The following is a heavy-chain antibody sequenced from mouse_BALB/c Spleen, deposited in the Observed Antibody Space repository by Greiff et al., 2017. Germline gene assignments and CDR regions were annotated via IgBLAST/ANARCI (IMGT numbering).Heavy chain of an antibody. CDR3: ASSLAWSSNYFDY. CDR1: GYSITSDYA. D-gene: IGHD2-10*02. CDR2: ISYSGST. Sequence: DVKLQESGPGLVKPSQSLSLTCTVTGYSITSDYAWNWIRQFPGNKLEWMGYISYSGSTSYNPSLKSRISITRDTSKNQFFLQLNSVTTEDTATYYCASSLAWSSNYFDYWGQGTTLTVSS. V-gene: IGHV3-2*02. J-gene: IGHJ2*01.